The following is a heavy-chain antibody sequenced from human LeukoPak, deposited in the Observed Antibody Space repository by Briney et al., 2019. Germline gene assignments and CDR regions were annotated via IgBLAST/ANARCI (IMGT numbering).Heavy chain of an antibody. CDR3: ARDSRWLQKDY. V-gene: IGHV3-20*04. D-gene: IGHD5-24*01. J-gene: IGHJ4*02. Sequence: GGSLRLSCAASGFTFDDYGMSWVRQAPGKGLEWVSGINWNGGSTGYADSVKGRFTISRVNAKNSLYLQMNSLRAEDTALYYCARDSRWLQKDYWGQGTLVTVSS. CDR2: INWNGGST. CDR1: GFTFDDYG.